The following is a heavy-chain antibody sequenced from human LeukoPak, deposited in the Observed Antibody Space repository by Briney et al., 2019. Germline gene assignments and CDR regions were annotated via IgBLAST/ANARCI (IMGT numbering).Heavy chain of an antibody. Sequence: GGSLRLSCAASGFTFSSYAMSWVRQAPGKGLEWVSSITSSRTYTYYADSVKGRFTISRDNAKKSLYLQMNSLRAEDTAVYYCARGTDSAMADFWGQGTLVTVSS. CDR2: ITSSRTYT. CDR1: GFTFSSYA. CDR3: ARGTDSAMADF. D-gene: IGHD5-18*01. V-gene: IGHV3-21*01. J-gene: IGHJ4*02.